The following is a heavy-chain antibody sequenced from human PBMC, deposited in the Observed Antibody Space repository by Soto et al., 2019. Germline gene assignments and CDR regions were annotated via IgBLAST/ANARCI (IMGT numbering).Heavy chain of an antibody. CDR2: ISSRSSYI. CDR3: ATSRVGATHDAVDI. CDR1: GFTFSSYA. D-gene: IGHD1-26*01. Sequence: GGSLRLSCAASGFTFSSYAVSWVRQAPGKGLEWVSVISSRSSYIYYADSVKGRFTISRDNAKNSLYLQMNSLRAEDTAVYYCATSRVGATHDAVDIWGQGTMVTVSS. V-gene: IGHV3-21*01. J-gene: IGHJ3*02.